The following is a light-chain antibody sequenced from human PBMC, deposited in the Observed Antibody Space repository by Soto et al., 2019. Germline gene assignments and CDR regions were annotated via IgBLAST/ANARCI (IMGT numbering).Light chain of an antibody. CDR3: ASYASGSSHVV. J-gene: IGLJ2*01. CDR1: SSDIGGYDY. Sequence: QSALTQPASVSGYPGQSSTRSGTGTSSDIGGYDYVSWYKRNPGKAPKLIIYDVNNRPSGVSNRFSGSKSGNTAYRTISGLQAEDEADYYCASYASGSSHVVFGVGTKVTVL. V-gene: IGLV2-14*01. CDR2: DVN.